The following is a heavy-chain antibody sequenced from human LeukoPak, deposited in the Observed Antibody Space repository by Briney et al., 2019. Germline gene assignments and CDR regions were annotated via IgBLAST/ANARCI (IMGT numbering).Heavy chain of an antibody. D-gene: IGHD4-17*01. Sequence: PETLCLTCTVSGGSISPYSWSWIRLPPGKGLEWIGYIYYSGRTNYNHSLKSRVTISVDTSKNQISLSLNSVTAADTAVYYCARDATDSGDNAYSFDYWGQGTLVTVSS. CDR2: IYYSGRT. CDR3: ARDATDSGDNAYSFDY. J-gene: IGHJ4*02. CDR1: GGSISPYS. V-gene: IGHV4-59*01.